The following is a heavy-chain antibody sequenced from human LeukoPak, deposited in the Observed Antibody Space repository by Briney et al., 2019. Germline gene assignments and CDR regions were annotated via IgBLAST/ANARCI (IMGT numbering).Heavy chain of an antibody. CDR2: IYYSGST. Sequence: PSETLSLTCTVSGGSISSYYWSWLRQPPGKGLEWIGYIYYSGSTNYNPSLNSRVAISIDTSKNQFSLKLNSLTAADTAVYYCASLRKRGGAFDIWGQGTMVTVSS. J-gene: IGHJ3*02. CDR3: ASLRKRGGAFDI. CDR1: GGSISSYY. V-gene: IGHV4-59*01.